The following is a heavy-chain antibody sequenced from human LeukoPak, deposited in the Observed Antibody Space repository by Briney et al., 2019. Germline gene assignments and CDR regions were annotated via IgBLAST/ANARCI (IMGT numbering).Heavy chain of an antibody. V-gene: IGHV4-61*02. CDR3: ARDQAFWSGYYYYYYMDV. D-gene: IGHD3-3*01. Sequence: SETLSLTCTVSGGSISSGSYYWSWIRQPAGKGLEWIGRIYTSGSTNYNPSLKSRVTISVDTSKTQFSLKLSSVTAADTAVYYCARDQAFWSGYYYYYYMDVWGKGTTATVSS. CDR1: GGSISSGSYY. CDR2: IYTSGST. J-gene: IGHJ6*03.